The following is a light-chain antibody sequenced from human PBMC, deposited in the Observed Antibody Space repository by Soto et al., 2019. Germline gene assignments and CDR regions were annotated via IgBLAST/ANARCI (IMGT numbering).Light chain of an antibody. J-gene: IGKJ1*01. CDR3: QQYGSSPGT. V-gene: IGKV3-20*01. CDR2: GAS. CDR1: QCVSSSY. Sequence: EIVLTQSPGTLSLSPGERATLSCRASQCVSSSYLAWYQQKPGQAPRLLIYGASSRATGIPDRFSGSGSGTDFTLTISRLEPEDFAVYYCQQYGSSPGTFGQGTK.